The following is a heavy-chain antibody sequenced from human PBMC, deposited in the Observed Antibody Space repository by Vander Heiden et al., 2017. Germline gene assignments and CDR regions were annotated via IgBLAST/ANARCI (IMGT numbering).Heavy chain of an antibody. CDR1: GFTFSHPY. D-gene: IGHD6-19*01. CDR3: VRKYNSGWDAFDI. V-gene: IGHV3-72*01. CDR2: IRNKPKSYTT. J-gene: IGHJ3*02. Sequence: EVQLVESGGGLVQPGGSLRLSCAASGFTFSHPYMDWVRQAPGKGLEWVGRIRNKPKSYTTEYAASVKGRFIISRDDSKNSLYLHMNSLKTEDTAVYYCVRKYNSGWDAFDIWGQGTMVTVSS.